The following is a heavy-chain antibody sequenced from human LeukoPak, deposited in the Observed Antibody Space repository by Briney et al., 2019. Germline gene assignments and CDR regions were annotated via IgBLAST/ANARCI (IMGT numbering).Heavy chain of an antibody. CDR3: ASEYCSDGICSNY. D-gene: IGHD2-8*01. V-gene: IGHV3-53*01. CDR2: IYSGGST. Sequence: PGGSLRLSCAASGFTVSTNYMSWVRQAPGMGLEWVSVIYSGGSTFYADSVKGRFTISRDNSKNTLYLQMSSLGADDTAVYYCASEYCSDGICSNYWGQGTLVTVSS. J-gene: IGHJ4*02. CDR1: GFTVSTNY.